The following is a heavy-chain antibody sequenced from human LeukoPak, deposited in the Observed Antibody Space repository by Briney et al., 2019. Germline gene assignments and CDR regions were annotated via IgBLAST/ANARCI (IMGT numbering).Heavy chain of an antibody. J-gene: IGHJ4*02. CDR1: GYTFTSYG. V-gene: IGHV1-18*01. CDR3: ARDADIEVGYSSSSSSDY. D-gene: IGHD6-6*01. Sequence: GASVKVSCKASGYTFTSYGISWVRQAPGQGLEWMGWISAYNGNTNYAQKLQGRVTMTTDTSTSTAYMELRSLRSDDTAMYYCARDADIEVGYSSSSSSDYWGQGTLVTVSS. CDR2: ISAYNGNT.